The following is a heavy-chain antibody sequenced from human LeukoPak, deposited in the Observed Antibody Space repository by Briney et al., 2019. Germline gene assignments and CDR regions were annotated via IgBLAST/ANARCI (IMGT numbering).Heavy chain of an antibody. CDR3: AKAMGATLFDY. J-gene: IGHJ4*02. V-gene: IGHV3-53*01. CDR1: GFTVSSNY. CDR2: IYSGGST. D-gene: IGHD1-26*01. Sequence: GGSLRLSCAASGFTVSSNYMSWVRQAPGKGLEWVSVIYSGGSTYYADSVKGRFTISRDNSENTLYLQMNSLRAGDTAVYYCAKAMGATLFDYWGQGTLVTVSS.